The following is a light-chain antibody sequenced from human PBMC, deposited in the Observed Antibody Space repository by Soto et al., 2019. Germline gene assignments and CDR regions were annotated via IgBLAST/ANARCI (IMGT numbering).Light chain of an antibody. CDR2: GAS. J-gene: IGKJ2*01. CDR1: QSVSSSY. V-gene: IGKV3-20*01. CDR3: QQYGSSPPEYT. Sequence: EIVLTQSPGTLSLSPGERVTLSCRASQSVSSSYLAWYQQKPGQAPRLLIFGASNRAADIPDRFSGSGSGTDFTLTISRLEPEDFAVYYCQQYGSSPPEYTFGQGTKLEIK.